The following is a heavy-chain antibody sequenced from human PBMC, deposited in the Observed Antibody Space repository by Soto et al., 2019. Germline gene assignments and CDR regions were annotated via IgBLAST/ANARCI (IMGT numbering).Heavy chain of an antibody. D-gene: IGHD3-9*01. Sequence: QVQLVQSGAEVKKPGSSVKVSCKAPGGTFSSYAISWVRQAPGQGLEWMGGIIPIFGTANYAQKFQGRVTITADESTSTAYMELSSLRSEDTAVYYCARTWRGVTGYYYFDYWGQGTLVTVSS. CDR3: ARTWRGVTGYYYFDY. CDR2: IIPIFGTA. CDR1: GGTFSSYA. J-gene: IGHJ4*02. V-gene: IGHV1-69*01.